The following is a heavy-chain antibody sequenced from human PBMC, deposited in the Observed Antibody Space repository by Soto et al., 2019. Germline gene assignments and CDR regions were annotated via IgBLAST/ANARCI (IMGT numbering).Heavy chain of an antibody. V-gene: IGHV4-39*01. CDR1: GGSISSNTYY. J-gene: IGHJ4*02. D-gene: IGHD1-26*01. CDR2: IYYSGNT. Sequence: SETRSLTCTVSGGSISSNTYYWGWIRQPPGKGLEWMGNIYYSGNTYYNPSLKSRVTISVDTSKNKFSLMLSSVTAADTTVFYCARRPHRRGASTSSFDFWGQGTLVTVSS. CDR3: ARRPHRRGASTSSFDF.